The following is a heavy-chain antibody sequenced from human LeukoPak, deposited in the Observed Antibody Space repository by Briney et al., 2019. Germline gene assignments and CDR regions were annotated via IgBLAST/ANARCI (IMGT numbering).Heavy chain of an antibody. D-gene: IGHD3-9*01. Sequence: GGSLRLSCAASGFTFSSYAMHWVRQAPGKGLEWVAVISYDGSNKYYADSVKGRFTISRDNSKNTLYLQMNSLRAEDTAVYYCARDPYYDTLTGYYSADYWGQGTLVTVSS. CDR1: GFTFSSYA. V-gene: IGHV3-30-3*01. CDR3: ARDPYYDTLTGYYSADY. J-gene: IGHJ4*02. CDR2: ISYDGSNK.